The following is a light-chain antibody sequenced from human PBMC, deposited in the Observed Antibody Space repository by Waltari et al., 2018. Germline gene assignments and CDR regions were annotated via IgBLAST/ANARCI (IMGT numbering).Light chain of an antibody. Sequence: EIVMTQSPATLSVSPGERVTLSCRASQYVSSKLAWYQQKPGLAPRLLISGASTRATGVPARFSGSGSGTEFTLTISSLQSEDFAVYYCQQYNDWPGLTFGGGTRVEIK. J-gene: IGKJ4*01. CDR3: QQYNDWPGLT. CDR2: GAS. V-gene: IGKV3-15*01. CDR1: QYVSSK.